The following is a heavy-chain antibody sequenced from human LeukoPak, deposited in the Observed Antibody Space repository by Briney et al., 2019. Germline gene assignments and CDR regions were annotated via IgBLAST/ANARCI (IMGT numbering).Heavy chain of an antibody. Sequence: GGSLRLSCAASGFTFSSYSMNWVRQAPGKGLEWVSSISSSSSYIYYADSVKGRFTISRDNAKNSLYLQMNSLRAEDTAAYYCARGGVSSGWYPGYWGQGTLVTVSS. CDR2: ISSSSSYI. CDR3: ARGGVSSGWYPGY. V-gene: IGHV3-21*01. CDR1: GFTFSSYS. D-gene: IGHD6-19*01. J-gene: IGHJ4*02.